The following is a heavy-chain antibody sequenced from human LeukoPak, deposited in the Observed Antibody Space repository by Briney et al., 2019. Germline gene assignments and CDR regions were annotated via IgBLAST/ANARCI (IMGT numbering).Heavy chain of an antibody. Sequence: SETLSLTCAVYGGSFSGYYWSWIRQPPGKGLEWIGEINHSGSTNYNPSLKSRVTISVDTSKNQFSLKLSSVTAADTAVYYCARESDEDDQDYYYGMDFWGQGTTVTVSS. D-gene: IGHD1-1*01. V-gene: IGHV4-34*01. J-gene: IGHJ6*02. CDR1: GGSFSGYY. CDR3: ARESDEDDQDYYYGMDF. CDR2: INHSGST.